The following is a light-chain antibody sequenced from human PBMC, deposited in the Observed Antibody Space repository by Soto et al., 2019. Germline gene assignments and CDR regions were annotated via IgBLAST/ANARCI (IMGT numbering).Light chain of an antibody. Sequence: EIVLTQSPGTLSLSPGERATLSCRASQSVSSSYLAWYQQKPCQAPRLIIYGPSSRATGIPDRFSGSGSGTDFTLTISRLEPEDFAVYYCQQYGSSRFTFGPGTKVDIK. CDR3: QQYGSSRFT. J-gene: IGKJ3*01. CDR2: GPS. CDR1: QSVSSSY. V-gene: IGKV3-20*01.